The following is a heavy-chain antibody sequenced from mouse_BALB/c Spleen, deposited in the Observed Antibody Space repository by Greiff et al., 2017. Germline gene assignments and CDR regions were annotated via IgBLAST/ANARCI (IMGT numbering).Heavy chain of an antibody. V-gene: IGHV1-69*02. D-gene: IGHD2-14*01. CDR3: TRGVRRGGYAIDY. CDR1: GYTFTSYW. CDR2: IYPSDSYT. J-gene: IGHJ4*01. Sequence: QVQLQQPGAELVRPGASVKLSCKASGYTFTSYWINWVKQRPGQGLEWIGNIYPSDSYTNYNQKFKDKATLTVDKSSSTAYMQLSSPTSEDSAVYDCTRGVRRGGYAIDYWGQGTSVTVSS.